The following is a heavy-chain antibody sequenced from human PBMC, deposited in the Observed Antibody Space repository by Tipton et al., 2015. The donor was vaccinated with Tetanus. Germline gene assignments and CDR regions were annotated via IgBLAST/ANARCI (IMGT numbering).Heavy chain of an antibody. CDR2: IYSDGRT. D-gene: IGHD3-10*01. J-gene: IGHJ5*02. Sequence: SLRLSCAASGFDVSSNYMSWVRHAPGKGLEWVSVIYSDGRTYYEDSGKGRFTISRDNSKNTLYLQMNSLRAEATAMYYCARDPGHGSGTEYDPWGQGPLVAVSS. CDR3: ARDPGHGSGTEYDP. V-gene: IGHV3-53*01. CDR1: GFDVSSNY.